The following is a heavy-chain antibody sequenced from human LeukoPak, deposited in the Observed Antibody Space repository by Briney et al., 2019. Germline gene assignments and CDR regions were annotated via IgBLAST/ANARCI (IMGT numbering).Heavy chain of an antibody. CDR3: AKLSYYGSGSYPGNDY. J-gene: IGHJ4*02. CDR1: GFTFSSYG. V-gene: IGHV3-30*18. D-gene: IGHD3-10*01. CDR2: ISYDGSNK. Sequence: TGGSLRLSCAASGFTFSSYGMHWVRQAPGKGLEWVAVISYDGSNKYYADSVKGRFTISRDNSKNTLYLQMNSLRAEDTAVYYCAKLSYYGSGSYPGNDYWGQGTLVTVSS.